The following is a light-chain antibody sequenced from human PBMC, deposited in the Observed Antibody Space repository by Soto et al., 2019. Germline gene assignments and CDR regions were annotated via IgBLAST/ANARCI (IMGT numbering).Light chain of an antibody. V-gene: IGKV3-20*01. Sequence: EIVLRPPPATLSLSTGERTTLSCRASQSFYSNSLAWYQQKPGQAPRLLIYGVSSRATGIPDRFSGSRSGTDFTLTISRLEPEDFAVYYCHQYVIPPWTFGLWTKVDIK. CDR1: QSFYSNS. CDR3: HQYVIPPWT. CDR2: GVS. J-gene: IGKJ1*01.